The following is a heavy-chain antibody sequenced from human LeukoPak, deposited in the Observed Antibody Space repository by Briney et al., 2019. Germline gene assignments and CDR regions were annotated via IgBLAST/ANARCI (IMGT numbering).Heavy chain of an antibody. CDR1: GFTFSSYE. V-gene: IGHV3-48*03. Sequence: PGGSLRLSCAASGFTFSSYEMSWVRNAPGKGLEWVSYISSSGSTIYYADSVKGRFTISRDNAKNSLYLQMNSLRAEDTAVYYCARDLAMIVVVAAAIYGMDVWGQGTMVTVSS. D-gene: IGHD2-2*01. CDR2: ISSSGSTI. CDR3: ARDLAMIVVVAAAIYGMDV. J-gene: IGHJ6*02.